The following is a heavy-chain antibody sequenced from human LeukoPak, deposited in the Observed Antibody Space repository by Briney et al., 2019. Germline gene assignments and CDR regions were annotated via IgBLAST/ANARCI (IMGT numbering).Heavy chain of an antibody. J-gene: IGHJ4*02. CDR3: AKGANFDWLLFGPLGIFDY. D-gene: IGHD3-9*01. CDR2: ISYDGSNK. CDR1: GFTFSSYG. Sequence: GRSLRLSCAASGFTFSSYGMHWVRQAPGKGLEWVAVISYDGSNKYDADSVKGRFTISRDNSKNTLYLQMNSLRAEDTAVYYCAKGANFDWLLFGPLGIFDYWGQGTLVTVSS. V-gene: IGHV3-30*18.